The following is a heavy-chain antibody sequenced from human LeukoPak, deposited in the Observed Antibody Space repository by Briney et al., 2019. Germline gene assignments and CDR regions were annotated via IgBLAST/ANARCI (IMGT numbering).Heavy chain of an antibody. V-gene: IGHV3-48*03. D-gene: IGHD2-8*01. CDR2: ISSSGSTI. J-gene: IGHJ4*02. Sequence: PGGSLRLSCAASGFTFSSHSMAWVRQAPGKGLEWVSYISSSGSTIYYADSVKGRFTISRDNAKNSLYLQMNSLRAEDTAVYYCARDSNGSYFDYWGQGTLVTVSS. CDR1: GFTFSSHS. CDR3: ARDSNGSYFDY.